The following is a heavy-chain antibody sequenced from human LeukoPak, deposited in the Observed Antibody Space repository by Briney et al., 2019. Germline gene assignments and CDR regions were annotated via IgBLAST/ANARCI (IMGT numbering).Heavy chain of an antibody. CDR1: GYTFTSYG. V-gene: IGHV7-4-1*02. D-gene: IGHD6-13*01. J-gene: IGHJ4*02. CDR2: INTNTGNP. CDR3: ASVGQQLALPFDY. Sequence: ASVKVSCKASGYTFTSYGISWVRQAPGQGLEWMGWINTNTGNPTYAQGSTGRFVFSLDTSVSTAYLQISSLKAEDTAVYYCASVGQQLALPFDYWGQGTLVTVSS.